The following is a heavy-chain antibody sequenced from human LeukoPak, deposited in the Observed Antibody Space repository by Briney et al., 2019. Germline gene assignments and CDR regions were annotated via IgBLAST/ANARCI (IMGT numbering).Heavy chain of an antibody. J-gene: IGHJ1*01. V-gene: IGHV3-11*04. CDR1: GFTFSDSY. CDR3: ARGWDIVVVPAARSPPH. CDR2: ISSSGSTI. Sequence: GGSLRLSCVASGFTFSDSYMSWIRQAPGKGLAWISYISSSGSTIYYADSVKGRFTISRDNAKNSLYLEMNSLRAEDTAVYYCARGWDIVVVPAARSPPHWGQGTLVTVSS. D-gene: IGHD2-2*01.